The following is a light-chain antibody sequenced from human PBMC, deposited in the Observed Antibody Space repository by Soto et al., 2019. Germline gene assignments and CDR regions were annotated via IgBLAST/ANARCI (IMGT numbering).Light chain of an antibody. J-gene: IGLJ7*01. CDR1: SGHSSYA. CDR3: QTWGTGIAV. CDR2: LNSDGSH. Sequence: QLVLTQSPSASASLGASIKLTCTLSSGHSSYAIAWHQQQPEKGPRYLMNLNSDGSHSKGDGIPDRFSGSSSGAERYLTISSLQSEEEADYYCQTWGTGIAVFGGGTQLTVL. V-gene: IGLV4-69*01.